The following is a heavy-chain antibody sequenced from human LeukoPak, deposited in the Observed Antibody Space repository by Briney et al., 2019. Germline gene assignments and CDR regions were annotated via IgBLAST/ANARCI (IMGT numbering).Heavy chain of an antibody. CDR3: AKDHLRRYCSSTSCSFDY. CDR1: GFTFSSYW. Sequence: GGSLRLSCAASGFTFSSYWMSWVRQAPGKGLEWVAFIRYDGSNKYYADSVKGRFTISRDNSKNTLYLQMNSLRAEDTAVYYCAKDHLRRYCSSTSCSFDYWGQGTLVTVSS. J-gene: IGHJ4*02. D-gene: IGHD2-2*01. V-gene: IGHV3-30*02. CDR2: IRYDGSNK.